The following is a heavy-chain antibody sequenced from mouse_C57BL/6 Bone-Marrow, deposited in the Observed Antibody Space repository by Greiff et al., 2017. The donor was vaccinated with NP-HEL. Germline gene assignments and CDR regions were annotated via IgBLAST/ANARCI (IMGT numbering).Heavy chain of an antibody. CDR3: ASSYDPWFAY. Sequence: EVQLQESGPELVKPGASVKISCKASGYSFTGYYMNWVKQSPEKSLEWIGEINPSTGGTTYNQKFKAKATLTVDKSSSTAYMQLKSLTSEDSAVYYCASSYDPWFAYWGQGTLVTVSA. D-gene: IGHD2-12*01. J-gene: IGHJ3*01. CDR1: GYSFTGYY. CDR2: INPSTGGT. V-gene: IGHV1-42*01.